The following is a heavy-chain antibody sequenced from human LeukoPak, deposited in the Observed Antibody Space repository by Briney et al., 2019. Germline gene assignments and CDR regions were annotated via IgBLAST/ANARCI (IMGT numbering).Heavy chain of an antibody. D-gene: IGHD6-13*01. CDR1: GFTFSSYW. J-gene: IGHJ3*02. CDR3: AEAGGSSWYRGAFDI. CDR2: INSDGSST. V-gene: IGHV3-74*01. Sequence: GGSLRLSCAASGFTFSSYWMHWVRQAPGKGLVWVSRINSDGSSTSYADSVKGRFTISRDNAKNTPYLQMNSLRAEDTAVYYCAEAGGSSWYRGAFDIWGQGTMVTVSS.